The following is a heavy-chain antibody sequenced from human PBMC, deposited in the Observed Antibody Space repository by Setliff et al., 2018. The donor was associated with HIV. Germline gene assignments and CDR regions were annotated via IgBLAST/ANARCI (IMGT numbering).Heavy chain of an antibody. Sequence: ASVKVSCKASGYTFIDYFIHGVRQAPGQGPEWMGWISPYDLSERTSQRFRGRVTMTRDTSINAAYMELRSLRSDDTAVYFCAGDAPGNTEAAPGFWGQGTLVTVSS. CDR2: ISPYDLSE. CDR3: AGDAPGNTEAAPGF. J-gene: IGHJ4*02. D-gene: IGHD6-6*01. CDR1: GYTFIDYF. V-gene: IGHV1-2*02.